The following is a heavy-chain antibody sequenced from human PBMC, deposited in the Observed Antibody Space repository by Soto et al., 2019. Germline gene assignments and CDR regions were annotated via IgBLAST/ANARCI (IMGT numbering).Heavy chain of an antibody. Sequence: SETLSLTCAVYGGSFSGYYWSWIRQPPGKGLEWIGEINHSGSTNYNPSLKSRVTISVDTSNNQFSLKLSSVTAADTAVYYCARGTRGVVVITPFDYWGQGTLVTVSS. CDR3: ARGTRGVVVITPFDY. J-gene: IGHJ4*02. D-gene: IGHD3-22*01. CDR1: GGSFSGYY. V-gene: IGHV4-34*01. CDR2: INHSGST.